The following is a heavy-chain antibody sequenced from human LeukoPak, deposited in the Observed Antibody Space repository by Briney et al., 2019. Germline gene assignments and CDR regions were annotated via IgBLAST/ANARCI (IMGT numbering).Heavy chain of an antibody. V-gene: IGHV4-59*08. J-gene: IGHJ5*02. CDR2: IYYSGST. D-gene: IGHD5-12*01. CDR1: GASINSYY. Sequence: SETLSLTCTVSGASINSYYWSWIRQPPGKGLEWIGYIYYSGSTNYNPSLKSRVTISLDTSKNQFSLKLSSVTAADTAVYYCVRQWRLPNGLDPWGQGTLVTVSS. CDR3: VRQWRLPNGLDP.